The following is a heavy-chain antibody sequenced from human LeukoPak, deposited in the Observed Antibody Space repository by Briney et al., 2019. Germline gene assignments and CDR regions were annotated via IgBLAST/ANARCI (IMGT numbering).Heavy chain of an antibody. J-gene: IGHJ6*02. CDR1: GFTFSNYA. Sequence: PGGSLRLSCAASGFTFSNYAMSWVRQAPGKGLEWVSAISGSGGSTYYADSVKGRFTISRDNSKNTLYLQMNSLRAEDTAVYYCARAPNDYYDSSGYYAEYYYYGMDVWGQGTTVTVSS. D-gene: IGHD3-22*01. V-gene: IGHV3-23*01. CDR2: ISGSGGST. CDR3: ARAPNDYYDSSGYYAEYYYYGMDV.